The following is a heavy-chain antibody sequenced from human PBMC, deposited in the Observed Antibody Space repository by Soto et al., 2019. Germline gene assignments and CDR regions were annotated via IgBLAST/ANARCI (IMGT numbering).Heavy chain of an antibody. Sequence: QVQLVQSGAEVKKPGSSVKVSCKASGGTFSSDAISWVRQAPGQGLEWMGGIIPIFGTANYAQKFQGRVTITADESTRTAYMELSSLRSEDTAVYYCARDRGDNWNGPYYCYVMDVWGQGTTVTVSS. J-gene: IGHJ6*02. V-gene: IGHV1-69*12. D-gene: IGHD1-1*01. CDR1: GGTFSSDA. CDR3: ARDRGDNWNGPYYCYVMDV. CDR2: IIPIFGTA.